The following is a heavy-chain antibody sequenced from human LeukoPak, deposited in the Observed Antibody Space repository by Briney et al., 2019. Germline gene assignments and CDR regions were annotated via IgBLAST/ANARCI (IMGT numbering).Heavy chain of an antibody. CDR3: ARAETYSSGWYDPFFDY. Sequence: ASETLSLTCTVSGGSISSSSYYWGWIRQPPGKGLEWIGSIYYSGSTYYNPSLKSRVTISVDTSKNQFSLKLRSVTAADTAVYHCARAETYSSGWYDPFFDYWGQGTLVTVST. V-gene: IGHV4-39*07. CDR2: IYYSGST. D-gene: IGHD6-19*01. J-gene: IGHJ4*02. CDR1: GGSISSSSYY.